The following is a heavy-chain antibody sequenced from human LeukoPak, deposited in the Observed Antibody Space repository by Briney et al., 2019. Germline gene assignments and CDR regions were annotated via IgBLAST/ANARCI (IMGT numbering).Heavy chain of an antibody. CDR3: ARDSWEGYSYGYPDAFDI. V-gene: IGHV3-7*01. D-gene: IGHD5-18*01. CDR2: IKQDGSEK. CDR1: GFTFSSYW. J-gene: IGHJ3*02. Sequence: PGGSLRLPCAASGFTFSSYWMSWVRQAPGKGLEWVANIKQDGSEKYYVDSVKGRFTISRDNAKNSLYLQMNSLRAEDTAVYYCARDSWEGYSYGYPDAFDIWGQGTMVTVSS.